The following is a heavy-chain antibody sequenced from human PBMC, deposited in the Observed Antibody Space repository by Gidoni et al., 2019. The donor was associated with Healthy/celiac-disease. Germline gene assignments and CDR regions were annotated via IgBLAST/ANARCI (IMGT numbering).Heavy chain of an antibody. V-gene: IGHV3-48*04. CDR2: ISSSSSTI. J-gene: IGHJ4*02. CDR1: GFTFSSYS. CDR3: ARDPSDPDYGDYQYYFDY. D-gene: IGHD4-17*01. Sequence: EVQLVESGGGLVQPGGSLRLPCAASGFTFSSYSLNWVRQAPGKGLELVSYISSSSSTIYYADSVKGRFTISRDNAKNSLYLQMNSLRAEDTAVYYCARDPSDPDYGDYQYYFDYWGQGTLVTVSS.